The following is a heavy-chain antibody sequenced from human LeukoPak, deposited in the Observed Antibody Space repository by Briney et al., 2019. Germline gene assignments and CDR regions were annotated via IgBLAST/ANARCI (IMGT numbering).Heavy chain of an antibody. J-gene: IGHJ4*02. Sequence: ASVKVSCKASGYTFTGYYMHWVRRAPGQGLEWMGWINPNSGGTNYAQKFQGRVTMTRDTSVSTAYMELRRLTFDDSAMYYCARGEYRYGNDYWGQGTLVTVSS. CDR1: GYTFTGYY. CDR3: ARGEYRYGNDY. CDR2: INPNSGGT. V-gene: IGHV1-2*02. D-gene: IGHD5-18*01.